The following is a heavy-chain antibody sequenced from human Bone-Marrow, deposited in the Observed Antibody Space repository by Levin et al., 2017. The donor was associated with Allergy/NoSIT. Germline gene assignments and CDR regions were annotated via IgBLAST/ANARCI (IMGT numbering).Heavy chain of an antibody. J-gene: IGHJ4*02. Sequence: GSGPTLVKPTQTLTLTCTFSGFSLSTSGMCVSWIRQPPGKALEWLARIDWDDDKYYSTSLKTRLAISKDTSKNQVVLTMTNMDPLDTATYYCARATNHYYGRGFDYWGQGTLVTVSS. CDR2: IDWDDDK. CDR3: ARATNHYYGRGFDY. CDR1: GFSLSTSGMC. D-gene: IGHD3-10*01. V-gene: IGHV2-70*11.